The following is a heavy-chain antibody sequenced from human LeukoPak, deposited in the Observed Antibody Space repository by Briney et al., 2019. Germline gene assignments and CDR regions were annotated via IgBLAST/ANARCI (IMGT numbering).Heavy chain of an antibody. CDR3: ARTLSGYYFDY. J-gene: IGHJ4*02. Sequence: SETLSPTCTVSGGSISSYYWSWIRQPPGKGLEWIGYIYYSGSTNYNPSLKSRVTISVDTSKNQFSLKLSSVTAADTAVYYCARTLSGYYFDYWGQGTLVTVSS. CDR1: GGSISSYY. D-gene: IGHD7-27*01. CDR2: IYYSGST. V-gene: IGHV4-59*01.